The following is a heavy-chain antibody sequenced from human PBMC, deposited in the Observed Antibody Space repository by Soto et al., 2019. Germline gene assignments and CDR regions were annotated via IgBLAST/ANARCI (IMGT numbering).Heavy chain of an antibody. J-gene: IGHJ5*02. CDR3: ARDVSGRNWFDP. D-gene: IGHD1-26*01. CDR2: ISSGSSYI. Sequence: GGSLRLSCAASGFTFSSYSMNWVRQAPGKGLEWVSSISSGSSYIYYADSVKGRFTISRDNAKNSLYLQMNSLRAEDTAVYYCARDVSGRNWFDPWGQGTLVIVSS. V-gene: IGHV3-21*01. CDR1: GFTFSSYS.